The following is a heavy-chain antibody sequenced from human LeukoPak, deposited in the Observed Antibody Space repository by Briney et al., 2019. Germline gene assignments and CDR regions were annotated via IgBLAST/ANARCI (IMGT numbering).Heavy chain of an antibody. V-gene: IGHV2-70*11. J-gene: IGHJ4*02. Sequence: RESGPALVKPTQTLTLTCTFSGFSLSTSGMCVSWIRQPPGKALVWLARIAWDDDKYYSTSLKTRLTISKDTSKNQVVLTMTNMDPVDTATYYCARMQQDCSGGSCYPGKVDYWAREPWSPSPQ. CDR2: IAWDDDK. CDR1: GFSLSTSGMC. D-gene: IGHD2-15*01. CDR3: ARMQQDCSGGSCYPGKVDY.